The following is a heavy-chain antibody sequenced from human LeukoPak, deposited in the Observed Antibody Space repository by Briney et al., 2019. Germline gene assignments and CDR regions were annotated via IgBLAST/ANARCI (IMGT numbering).Heavy chain of an antibody. V-gene: IGHV3-23*01. CDR2: ISGSGGST. J-gene: IGHJ6*02. CDR3: AKDSPFGGCYDSSGSVFDYYGMDV. CDR1: GFTFSSYA. D-gene: IGHD3-22*01. Sequence: PGGSLRLSCAASGFTFSSYAMSWVRQAPGKGLEWVSAISGSGGSTYYADSVKGRFTISRDNSKNTLYLQMNSLRAEDTAVYYCAKDSPFGGCYDSSGSVFDYYGMDVWGQGTTVTVSS.